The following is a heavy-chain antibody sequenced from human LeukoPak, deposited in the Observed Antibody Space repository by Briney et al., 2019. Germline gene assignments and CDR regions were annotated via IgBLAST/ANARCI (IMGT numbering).Heavy chain of an antibody. J-gene: IGHJ3*02. V-gene: IGHV4-30-2*01. CDR1: GGSISSGGYY. CDR2: IYHSGST. Sequence: PSETLSLTCTVSGGSISSGGYYWSWIRQPPGKGLEWIGYIYHSGSTYYNPSLKSRVTISVDRSKNQFSLKLSSVTAADTAVYYCARDLAGARRYCSSTSCQGAFDIWGQGTMVTVSS. CDR3: ARDLAGARRYCSSTSCQGAFDI. D-gene: IGHD2-2*01.